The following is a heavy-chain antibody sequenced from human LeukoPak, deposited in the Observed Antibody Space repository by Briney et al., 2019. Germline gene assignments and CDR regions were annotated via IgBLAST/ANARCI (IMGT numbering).Heavy chain of an antibody. Sequence: SETLSLTSTVSGGTISSSNYYWGWIRQPPGKGLEWIASIYYSGSTYYNPSRNSRITISVDTSKNQFSLKLSSEAAADTAVYYCASPSSRSSTYDYWGQGDLVTVSS. CDR1: GGTISSSNYY. V-gene: IGHV4-39*01. CDR2: IYYSGST. D-gene: IGHD6-6*01. J-gene: IGHJ4*02. CDR3: ASPSSRSSTYDY.